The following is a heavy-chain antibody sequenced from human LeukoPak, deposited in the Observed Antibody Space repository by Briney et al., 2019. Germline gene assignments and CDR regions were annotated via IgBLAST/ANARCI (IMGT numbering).Heavy chain of an antibody. CDR3: ARLLNYDILTGYNIEDY. CDR1: GGSFSGSY. D-gene: IGHD3-9*01. J-gene: IGHJ4*02. V-gene: IGHV4-34*01. CDR2: INHSGST. Sequence: SETLSLTCVVYGGSFSGSYWSWIRQPPGKGLDWIGEINHSGSTNYNPSLKSRVTISVDTSKNQFSLNLSSVTAADTAVYYCARLLNYDILTGYNIEDYWGQGTLVTVSS.